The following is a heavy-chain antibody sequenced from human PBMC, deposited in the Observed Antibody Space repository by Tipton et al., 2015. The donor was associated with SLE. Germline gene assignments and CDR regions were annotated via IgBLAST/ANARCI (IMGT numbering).Heavy chain of an antibody. CDR3: ARDRGSYRTFVDY. V-gene: IGHV1-18*01. J-gene: IGHJ4*02. Sequence: QLVQSGAEVKKPGASVKVSCKASGFTFSSHGINWVRQAPGQGLEWMGWISPHTGDTRYAQKLQGRVTMTTDTPTSTAYMEMRRLRSDDTAVYYCARDRGSYRTFVDYWGQGTLVTVSS. CDR2: ISPHTGDT. CDR1: GFTFSSHG. D-gene: IGHD3-16*01.